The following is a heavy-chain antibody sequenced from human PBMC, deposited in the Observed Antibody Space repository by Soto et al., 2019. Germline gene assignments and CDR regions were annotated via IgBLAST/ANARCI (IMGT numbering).Heavy chain of an antibody. Sequence: SVKVSCKASGGTFSSYAISWVRQAPGQGLEWMGGIIPIFGTANYAQKFQGRVTITADESTSTAYMELSSLRSEDTAVYYCASGPYDSSGYYYVDSTDYYGMDVWGQGTTVTVSS. CDR1: GGTFSSYA. CDR3: ASGPYDSSGYYYVDSTDYYGMDV. J-gene: IGHJ6*02. D-gene: IGHD3-22*01. V-gene: IGHV1-69*13. CDR2: IIPIFGTA.